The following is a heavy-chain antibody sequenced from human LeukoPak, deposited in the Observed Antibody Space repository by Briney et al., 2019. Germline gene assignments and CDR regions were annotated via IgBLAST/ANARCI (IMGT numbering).Heavy chain of an antibody. D-gene: IGHD2-2*01. CDR1: GFTFSNAW. J-gene: IGHJ3*01. Sequence: GGSLRLSCAASGFTFSNAWMSWVRQAPGKGLEWVGRIKSKTDGGTTDYAAPVKGRFTISRDDSRSIAYLQMSSLKIEDTAVYYCARGGDFGVPAPLGIDAFDFWGQGTMVTVSS. CDR3: ARGGDFGVPAPLGIDAFDF. V-gene: IGHV3-15*01. CDR2: IKSKTDGGTT.